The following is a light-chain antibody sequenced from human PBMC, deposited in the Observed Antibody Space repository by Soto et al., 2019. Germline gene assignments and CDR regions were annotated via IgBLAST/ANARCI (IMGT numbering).Light chain of an antibody. J-gene: IGLJ2*01. V-gene: IGLV2-14*01. CDR1: SSDIGGYNY. Sequence: QSALTQPASVSGSPGQSITISCTGTSSDIGGYNYVSWYQQHPGKAPKLMIYEVSNRPSGVSNRFSGSKSGNTASLTISGLQAEHEGDYYCSSYSSTTTLVVFGGGTKVTVL. CDR3: SSYSSTTTLVV. CDR2: EVS.